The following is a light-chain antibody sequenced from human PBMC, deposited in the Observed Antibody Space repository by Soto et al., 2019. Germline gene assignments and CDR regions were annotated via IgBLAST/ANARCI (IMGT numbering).Light chain of an antibody. CDR2: DVS. Sequence: QSVLTQPRSVSGPPGQSVSISCSGTSSDVGTYNYVSWYQQHQGKAPKLMIYDVSKRPSGVPDRFSGCKSGNTASLTISGLQAEDEADYYCCSYAGGYTHAVFGGGTKRTVL. CDR1: SSDVGTYNY. J-gene: IGLJ2*01. V-gene: IGLV2-11*01. CDR3: CSYAGGYTHAV.